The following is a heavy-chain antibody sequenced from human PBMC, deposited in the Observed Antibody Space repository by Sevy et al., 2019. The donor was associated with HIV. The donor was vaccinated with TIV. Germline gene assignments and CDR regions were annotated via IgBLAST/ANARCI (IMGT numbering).Heavy chain of an antibody. J-gene: IGHJ6*02. V-gene: IGHV3-21*01. D-gene: IGHD2-2*02. Sequence: GGSLRLSCAASGFTFSSYSMNWVRQAPGKGLEWVSSISSSSSYIYYADSVKGRFTISRDNAKNSLYLQMNSLRAEDTAVYYCAREKVLPAAISPPVGRYYYYGMDVWGQGTTVTVSS. CDR1: GFTFSSYS. CDR3: AREKVLPAAISPPVGRYYYYGMDV. CDR2: ISSSSSYI.